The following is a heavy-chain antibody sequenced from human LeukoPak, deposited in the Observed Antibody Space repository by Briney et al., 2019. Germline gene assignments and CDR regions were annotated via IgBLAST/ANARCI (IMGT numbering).Heavy chain of an antibody. CDR3: ARDPDGYKFFDY. J-gene: IGHJ4*02. CDR2: IFNGGTT. Sequence: SQTLSLTCSVSGGSISSYFWHWIRQPPGKGLEWMGYIFNGGTTAYNPSLKRRVTMSVDTSKNQFSLTLSSVTAADTAVYYCARDPDGYKFFDYWGRGSPVTVSS. V-gene: IGHV4-59*01. CDR1: GGSISSYF. D-gene: IGHD5-24*01.